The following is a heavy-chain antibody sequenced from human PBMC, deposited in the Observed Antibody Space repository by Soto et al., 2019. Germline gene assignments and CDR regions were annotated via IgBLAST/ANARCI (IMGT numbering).Heavy chain of an antibody. CDR1: GYTFTSYA. Sequence: GASVKVSCKASGYTFTSYAMHWVRQAPGQRLEWMGWINAGNGNTKYSQKFQGRVTITRDTSASTAYMELSSLRSEDTAVYYCARAVQRSGFSFDYWGQGTLVTVSS. CDR2: INAGNGNT. V-gene: IGHV1-3*01. J-gene: IGHJ4*02. D-gene: IGHD3-10*01. CDR3: ARAVQRSGFSFDY.